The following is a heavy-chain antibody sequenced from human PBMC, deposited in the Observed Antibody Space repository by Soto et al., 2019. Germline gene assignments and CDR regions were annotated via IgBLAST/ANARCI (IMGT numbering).Heavy chain of an antibody. Sequence: TLSLTCTVSGGSISSGGYYWSWIRRHPGKGLEWIGYIYYSGSTYYNPSLKSRVTISVDTSKNQFSLKLGSVTAADTAVYYCAKTLSNNQTPNWFDPWGQGTLVTVSS. CDR2: IYYSGST. V-gene: IGHV4-31*03. D-gene: IGHD1-1*01. J-gene: IGHJ5*02. CDR1: GGSISSGGYY. CDR3: AKTLSNNQTPNWFDP.